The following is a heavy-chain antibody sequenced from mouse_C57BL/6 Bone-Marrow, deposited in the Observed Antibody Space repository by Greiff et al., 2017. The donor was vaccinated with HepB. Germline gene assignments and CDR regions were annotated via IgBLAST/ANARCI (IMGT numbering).Heavy chain of an antibody. CDR2: IDPEDGET. CDR3: ARGRATVGYYAMDY. D-gene: IGHD3-3*01. Sequence: EVQGVESGAELVKPGASVKLSCTASGFNIKDYYLHWVKQRTEQGLEWIGRIDPEDGETKYAPKFQGKATITADTSSNTAYLQLSSLTSEDTAVYYCARGRATVGYYAMDYWGQGTSVTVSS. V-gene: IGHV14-2*01. J-gene: IGHJ4*01. CDR1: GFNIKDYY.